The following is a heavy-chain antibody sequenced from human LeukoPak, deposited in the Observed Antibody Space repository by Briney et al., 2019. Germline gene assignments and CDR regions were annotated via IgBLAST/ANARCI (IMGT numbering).Heavy chain of an antibody. V-gene: IGHV3-23*01. CDR2: ISGSGDST. Sequence: GGSLRLSCAVSGFTFSSYAMRWVRQAPGKGLECVSGISGSGDSTHYADSVKGRFTISRDTSKNTLFLQMNSLRAEDTAVYYCAKVGGYGRYYFDYWGQGTLVTVSS. J-gene: IGHJ4*02. CDR3: AKVGGYGRYYFDY. D-gene: IGHD5-12*01. CDR1: GFTFSSYA.